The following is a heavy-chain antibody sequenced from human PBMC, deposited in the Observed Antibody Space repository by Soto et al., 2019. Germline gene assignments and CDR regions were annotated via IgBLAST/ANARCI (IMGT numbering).Heavy chain of an antibody. Sequence: SENLSLTCAGYGGSSSGYYWSWIRQPPGKGLDWIGEINHSGSTNYNPSLKSRVTISVDTSKNQFSLKLSSVTAADTAVYYCARVLSVGYCSSTSCYDWFDPWGQGTLVTVSS. CDR2: INHSGST. V-gene: IGHV4-34*01. CDR1: GGSSSGYY. J-gene: IGHJ5*02. D-gene: IGHD2-2*01. CDR3: ARVLSVGYCSSTSCYDWFDP.